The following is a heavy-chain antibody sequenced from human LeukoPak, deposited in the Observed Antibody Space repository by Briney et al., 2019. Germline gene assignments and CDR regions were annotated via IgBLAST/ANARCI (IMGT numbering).Heavy chain of an antibody. J-gene: IGHJ4*02. CDR2: ISIYNGKT. CDR3: ARAPKLRRTISGVPQPQKFDY. V-gene: IGHV1-18*01. CDR1: GYTLSSYG. D-gene: IGHD3-3*01. Sequence: ASVKVSCKASGYTLSSYGISWVRQAPGQGLEWMGWISIYNGKTNYAQKVQGRVTITRNTSISTAYMELSSLRSEDTAVYYCARAPKLRRTISGVPQPQKFDYWGQGTLVTVSS.